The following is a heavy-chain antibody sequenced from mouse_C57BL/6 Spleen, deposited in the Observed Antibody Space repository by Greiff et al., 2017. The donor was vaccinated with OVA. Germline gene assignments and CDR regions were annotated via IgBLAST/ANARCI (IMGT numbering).Heavy chain of an antibody. CDR2: IYPGDGDT. D-gene: IGHD2-4*01. Sequence: VKLVESGPELVKPGASVKISCKASGYAFSSSWMNWVKQRPGKGLEWIGRIYPGDGDTNYNGKFKGKATLTADKSSSTAYMQLSSLTSEDSAVYFCAREDDYDDYAMDYWGQGTSVTVSS. J-gene: IGHJ4*01. CDR3: AREDDYDDYAMDY. CDR1: GYAFSSSW. V-gene: IGHV1-82*01.